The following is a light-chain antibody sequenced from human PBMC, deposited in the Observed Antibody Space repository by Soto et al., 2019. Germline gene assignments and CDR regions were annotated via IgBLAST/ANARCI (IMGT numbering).Light chain of an antibody. J-gene: IGLJ2*01. Sequence: QSVLTQPPSVSGAPGQRVTISCTGSSSNIGAGYDVHWYQQLPGTAPKLLMYGNSNRPSGVPDRFSGSKSGTSASLAITGLKAEDEYDYYCQSYDSSLSALFGGGTKLTVL. CDR1: SSNIGAGYD. CDR3: QSYDSSLSAL. CDR2: GNS. V-gene: IGLV1-40*01.